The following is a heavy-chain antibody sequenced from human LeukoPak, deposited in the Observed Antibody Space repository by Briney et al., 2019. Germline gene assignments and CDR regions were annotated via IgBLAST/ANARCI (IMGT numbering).Heavy chain of an antibody. Sequence: PGGSLRLSCAASGFTFIDYDMHWVRHVIGKGLEWVSAIGIRGDTHYSGSMKGRFTISRENAESSLYLQMNSLRAEDTAVYYCARGGIQVSGIDEFDYWGQGTLVTASS. CDR2: IGIRGDT. J-gene: IGHJ4*02. V-gene: IGHV3-13*01. D-gene: IGHD6-19*01. CDR3: ARGGIQVSGIDEFDY. CDR1: GFTFIDYD.